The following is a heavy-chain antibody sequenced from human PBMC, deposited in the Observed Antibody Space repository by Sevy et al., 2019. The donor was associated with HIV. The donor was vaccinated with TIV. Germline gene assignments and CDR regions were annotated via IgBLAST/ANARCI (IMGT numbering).Heavy chain of an antibody. CDR2: ISGSGGST. Sequence: GGSLRLSCAASGFTFSSYAMSWVRQAPGKGLEWVSAISGSGGSTYYADSVKGRFTISRDNSKNTLYLQMNSLRAEDTAVYYCARQMATIPPDDYYYGMDVWGQGTTVTVSS. J-gene: IGHJ6*02. CDR1: GFTFSSYA. CDR3: ARQMATIPPDDYYYGMDV. D-gene: IGHD5-12*01. V-gene: IGHV3-23*01.